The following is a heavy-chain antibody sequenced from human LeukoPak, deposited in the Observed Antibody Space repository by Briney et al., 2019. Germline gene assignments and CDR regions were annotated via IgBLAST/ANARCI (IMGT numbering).Heavy chain of an antibody. CDR3: AREGGASDYDSSGYYPPEY. J-gene: IGHJ4*02. CDR2: IYHSGST. CDR1: GGSISSSNW. D-gene: IGHD3-22*01. Sequence: SGTLSLTCAVSGGSISSSNWWSWVRQPPGKGLEWIGEIYHSGSTNYNPSLKSRVTISVDKSKNQFSLKLSSVTAADTAVYYCAREGGASDYDSSGYYPPEYWGQGTLVTVSS. V-gene: IGHV4-4*02.